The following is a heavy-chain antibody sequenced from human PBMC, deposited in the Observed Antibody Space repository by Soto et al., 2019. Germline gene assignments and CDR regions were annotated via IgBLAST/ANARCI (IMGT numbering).Heavy chain of an antibody. J-gene: IGHJ6*02. Sequence: QVQLVESGGGLVKPGGSLRLSCAASGFTFSDYYMSWIRQAPGKGLEWVSFISSSGSPIYYADSVKGRFTISRDNAKNSLDLQMNSLRAEDTAVYYCARDLRGSGSYYKPTGTPYYYGMDVWGQGTTVTVSS. CDR3: ARDLRGSGSYYKPTGTPYYYGMDV. V-gene: IGHV3-11*01. CDR1: GFTFSDYY. D-gene: IGHD3-10*01. CDR2: ISSSGSPI.